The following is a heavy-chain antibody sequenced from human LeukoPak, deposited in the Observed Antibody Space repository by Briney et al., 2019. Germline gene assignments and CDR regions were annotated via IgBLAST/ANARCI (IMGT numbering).Heavy chain of an antibody. J-gene: IGHJ6*03. CDR3: ARELSYPNYYYYMDV. CDR2: INPSGGST. Sequence: ASVKVSCKASGYSFTSYGISWVRQAPGQGLEWMGIINPSGGSTSYAQKFQGRVTMTRDTSTSTVYMELSSLRSEDTAVYYCARELSYPNYYYYMDVWGKGTTVTVSS. D-gene: IGHD3-10*01. CDR1: GYSFTSYG. V-gene: IGHV1-46*01.